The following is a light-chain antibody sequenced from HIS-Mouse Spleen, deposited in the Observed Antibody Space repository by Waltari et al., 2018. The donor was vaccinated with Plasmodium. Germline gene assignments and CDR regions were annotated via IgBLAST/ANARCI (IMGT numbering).Light chain of an antibody. V-gene: IGLV3-1*01. CDR1: KLGDKY. CDR2: QDR. CDR3: QAWDSSTVV. Sequence: SYELTQPPSVSVSPGQTASITCSGDKLGDKYACWYQQKPGQSPVLVIVQDRKRPSGIPERVSCSNSGKTATLTISGTQAMDEADYYCQAWDSSTVVFGGGTKLTVL. J-gene: IGLJ2*01.